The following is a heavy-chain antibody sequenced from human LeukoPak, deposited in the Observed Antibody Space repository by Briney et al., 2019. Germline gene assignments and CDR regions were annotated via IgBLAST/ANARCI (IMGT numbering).Heavy chain of an antibody. J-gene: IGHJ4*02. V-gene: IGHV1-3*01. CDR1: RYTFSSYT. CDR3: ARPLRSGWLDN. Sequence: ASVKVSCKASRYTFSSYTFHWVSQAPGQRLEWMGWINAGNGNTQYSQKFQGRVTITRDTTASTAYIELSSLRSEDTALYYCARPLRSGWLDNWGQGTLVTVSS. CDR2: INAGNGNT. D-gene: IGHD6-19*01.